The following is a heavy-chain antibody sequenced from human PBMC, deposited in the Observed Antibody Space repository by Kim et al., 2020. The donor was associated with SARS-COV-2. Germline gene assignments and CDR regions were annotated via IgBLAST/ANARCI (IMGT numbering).Heavy chain of an antibody. CDR3: AKNPYGSGSYRVKYYYYGMDV. CDR1: GFTFSSYA. V-gene: IGHV3-23*01. Sequence: GGSLRLSCAASGFTFSSYAMSWVRQAPGKGLEWVSAISGSGGSTYYADSVKGRFTISRDNSKNTLYLQMNSLRAEDTAVYYCAKNPYGSGSYRVKYYYYGMDVWGQGTTVTVSS. D-gene: IGHD3-10*01. J-gene: IGHJ6*02. CDR2: ISGSGGST.